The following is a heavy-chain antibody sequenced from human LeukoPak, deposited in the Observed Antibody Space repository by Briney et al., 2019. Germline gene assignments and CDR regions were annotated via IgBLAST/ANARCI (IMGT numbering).Heavy chain of an antibody. CDR3: ARVGSHSGWYNL. D-gene: IGHD6-19*01. V-gene: IGHV3-64*01. CDR2: ISSNGGST. J-gene: IGHJ4*02. CDR1: GFTFSSYA. Sequence: GGSLRLSCAASGFTFSSYAMHWVRQAPGKGLEYVSAISSNGGSTYYANSVKGRFTISRDNSKNTLYLQMGSLRAEDMAVYYCARVGSHSGWYNLWGQGILVTVSS.